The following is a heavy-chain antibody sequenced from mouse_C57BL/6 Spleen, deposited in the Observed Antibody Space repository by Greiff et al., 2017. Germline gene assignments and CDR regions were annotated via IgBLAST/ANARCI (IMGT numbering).Heavy chain of an antibody. CDR2: ISYDGSN. CDR1: GYSITSGYY. Sequence: DVQLQESGPGLVKPSQSLSLTCSVTGYSITSGYYWNWIRQFPGNKLEWMGYISYDGSNNYNPSLKNRISITRDTSKNQFFLKLNSVTTEDTATYYCARWYYGSSYYFDVWGTGTTVTVSS. J-gene: IGHJ1*03. D-gene: IGHD1-1*01. V-gene: IGHV3-6*01. CDR3: ARWYYGSSYYFDV.